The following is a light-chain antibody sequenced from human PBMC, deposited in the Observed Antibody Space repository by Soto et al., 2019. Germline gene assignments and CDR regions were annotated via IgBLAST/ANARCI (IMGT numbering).Light chain of an antibody. CDR1: SSDVGGYNY. V-gene: IGLV2-14*01. Sequence: QSVLTQPASVSGSPGQSITISCTGTSSDVGGYNYVSWYQQHPGKAPQLMIYDVSNRPSGVSNRFSGSKSGNTASLTISGLQAEDEADYYCNSYTTGSTYVFGTGTKVTVL. CDR2: DVS. J-gene: IGLJ1*01. CDR3: NSYTTGSTYV.